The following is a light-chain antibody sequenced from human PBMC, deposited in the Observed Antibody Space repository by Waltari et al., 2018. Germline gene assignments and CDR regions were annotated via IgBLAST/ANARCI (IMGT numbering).Light chain of an antibody. V-gene: IGLV2-23*02. J-gene: IGLJ3*02. CDR2: EVS. CDR3: CSYAGSSIWV. CDR1: SSDVGSYNL. Sequence: QSALTQPASVSGSPGQSITISCTGTSSDVGSYNLVPCYQQHPGEAPKLRIYEVSKRPAGVSNRVSGSKSGNTASLTISGLQAEDEADYYCCSYAGSSIWVFGGGTKLTVL.